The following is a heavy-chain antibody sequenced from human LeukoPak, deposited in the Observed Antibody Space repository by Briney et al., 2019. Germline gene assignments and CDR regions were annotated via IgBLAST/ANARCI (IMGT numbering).Heavy chain of an antibody. CDR3: AKEPREYCSSTSCPNWFDS. J-gene: IGHJ5*01. CDR2: ISGSGGST. Sequence: PGGSLRLSCAASGFIFSSYAMSWVRQAPGKGLEWVSTISGSGGSTYYADSVKGRFTISRDNSKNTVFLQINSLRAEDTAVYYCAKEPREYCSSTSCPNWFDSWGQGTLVTVSS. D-gene: IGHD2-2*01. CDR1: GFIFSSYA. V-gene: IGHV3-23*01.